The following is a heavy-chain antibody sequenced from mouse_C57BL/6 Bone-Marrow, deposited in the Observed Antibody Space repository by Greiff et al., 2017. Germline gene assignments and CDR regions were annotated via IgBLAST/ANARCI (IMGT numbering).Heavy chain of an antibody. D-gene: IGHD2-4*01. V-gene: IGHV3-6*01. CDR1: GYSITSGYY. J-gene: IGHJ2*01. Sequence: EVKLVESGPGLVKPSQSLSLTCSVTGYSITSGYYWNWIRQFPGNKLEWMGYISYDGSNNYNPSLKNRISITRDTSKNQFFLKLNSVTTEDTATYYCARSYYDYAIGYWGQGTTLTVSA. CDR2: ISYDGSN. CDR3: ARSYYDYAIGY.